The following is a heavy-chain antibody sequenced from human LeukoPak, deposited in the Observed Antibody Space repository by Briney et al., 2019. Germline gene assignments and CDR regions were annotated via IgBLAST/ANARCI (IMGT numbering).Heavy chain of an antibody. CDR2: VSRFGGTT. D-gene: IGHD6-13*01. CDR1: GSTFDSYA. J-gene: IGHJ5*02. Sequence: GGSLRLSCAASGSTFDSYAMSWVRQAPGKGLEWVSAVSRFGGTTYYADSAKGRFTISRDNSNNTVYLQMTTLRVGDTPFYSCVKHVGSRWSNNSFAPWGQGTLVTVSP. V-gene: IGHV3-23*01. CDR3: VKHVGSRWSNNSFAP.